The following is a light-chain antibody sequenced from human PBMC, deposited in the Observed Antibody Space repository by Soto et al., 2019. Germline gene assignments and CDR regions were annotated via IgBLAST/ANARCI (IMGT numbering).Light chain of an antibody. CDR1: QSVSSN. CDR3: QQYDNWPPFT. J-gene: IGKJ3*01. V-gene: IGKV3-15*01. CDR2: GAS. Sequence: EIVMTQSPGTLSVSPWERATLSCRASQSVSSNLAWYQQKPGQAPRLLIYGASTRATGIPARFSGSGSGTEFTLTISTLQSEDFAVYYCQQYDNWPPFTFGPGTKVDIK.